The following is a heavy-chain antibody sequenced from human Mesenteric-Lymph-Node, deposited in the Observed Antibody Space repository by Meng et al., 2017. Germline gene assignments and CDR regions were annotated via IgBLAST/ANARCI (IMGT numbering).Heavy chain of an antibody. CDR1: GGSIISGTSYY. CDR3: ASGWASDIYGYWYFDL. J-gene: IGHJ2*01. Sequence: SETLSLTCTVSGGSIISGTSYYWGWIRQPPGKGLEWIGSVYYSGSTYYNPSFESRVTISVDTSKNHFSLRLNSVTAADTAVYYCASGWASDIYGYWYFDLWGRGTLVTVSS. CDR2: VYYSGST. V-gene: IGHV4-39*07. D-gene: IGHD5-18*01.